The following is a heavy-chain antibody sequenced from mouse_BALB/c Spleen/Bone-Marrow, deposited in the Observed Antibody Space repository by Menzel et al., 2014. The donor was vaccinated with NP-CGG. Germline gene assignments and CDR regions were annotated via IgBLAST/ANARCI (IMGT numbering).Heavy chain of an antibody. V-gene: IGHV5-9-2*01. CDR2: ISGGVTYI. CDR3: AAITTVAY. Sequence: EVHLVESGGGLVKPGGSLKLSCAASGFTFSSYGMSWGRQTPGKRLEWAATISGGVTYIYYPDCARGRFTISGDNAKNNQYLQMSSVRTEDTALYYCAAITTVAYWGRGTLVTVSA. J-gene: IGHJ3*01. CDR1: GFTFSSYG. D-gene: IGHD1-1*01.